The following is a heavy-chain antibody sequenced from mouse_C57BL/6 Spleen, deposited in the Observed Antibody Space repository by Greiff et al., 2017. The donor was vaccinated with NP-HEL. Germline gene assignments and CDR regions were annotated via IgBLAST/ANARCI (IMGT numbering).Heavy chain of an antibody. CDR1: GFTFSSYG. CDR3: AREDYYGSRYWYFDV. CDR2: ISSGGSYT. V-gene: IGHV5-6*02. D-gene: IGHD1-1*01. Sequence: EVMLVESGGDLVKPGGSLKLSCAASGFTFSSYGMSWVRQTPDKRLEWVATISSGGSYTYYPDSVKGRFTISRDNAKNTLYLQMSSLKSEDTAMYYCAREDYYGSRYWYFDVWGTGTTVTVSS. J-gene: IGHJ1*03.